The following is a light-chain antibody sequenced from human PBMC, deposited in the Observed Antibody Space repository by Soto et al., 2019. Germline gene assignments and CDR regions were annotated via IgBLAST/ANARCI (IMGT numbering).Light chain of an antibody. Sequence: DIQMTQSPYSLSAFVGDRVTITCRASQSIASYLNWYQQKPGKAPKLLIYAASSLQSGVPSRFSGSGSGTDFTLTISSLQPEDFATYYCQQSYSTPITFGQGTRLEI. CDR2: AAS. CDR3: QQSYSTPIT. CDR1: QSIASY. J-gene: IGKJ5*01. V-gene: IGKV1-39*01.